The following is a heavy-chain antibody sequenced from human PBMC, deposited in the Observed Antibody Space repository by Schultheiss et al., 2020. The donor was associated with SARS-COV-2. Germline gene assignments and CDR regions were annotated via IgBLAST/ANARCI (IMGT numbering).Heavy chain of an antibody. CDR2: IYYSGST. CDR1: GGSISSSNW. D-gene: IGHD3-3*01. CDR3: ARDRYYDFWSGYYSDYYYGMDV. Sequence: SETLSLTCAVSGGSISSSNWWSWVRQPPGKGLEWIGYIYYSGSTNYNPSLNSRVTISVDTSKNQFSLKLSSVTAADTAVYYCARDRYYDFWSGYYSDYYYGMDVWGQGTTVTVSS. V-gene: IGHV4-4*02. J-gene: IGHJ6*02.